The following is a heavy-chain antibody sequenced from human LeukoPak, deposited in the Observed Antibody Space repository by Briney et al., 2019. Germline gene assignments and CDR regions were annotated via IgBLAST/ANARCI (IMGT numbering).Heavy chain of an antibody. CDR3: ARGDKVVANSDY. D-gene: IGHD2-15*01. Sequence: APVKVSCKASGYTFTNYGISWVRQAPGQGLEWMGWISAYNGNTNYAQNLQGRVTMTTDTSTSTAYMELRSLRSDDTAVYYCARGDKVVANSDYWGQGTLVTVSS. J-gene: IGHJ4*02. CDR1: GYTFTNYG. CDR2: ISAYNGNT. V-gene: IGHV1-18*01.